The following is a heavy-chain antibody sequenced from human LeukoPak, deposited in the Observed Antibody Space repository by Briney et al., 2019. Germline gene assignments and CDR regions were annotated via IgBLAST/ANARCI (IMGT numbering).Heavy chain of an antibody. CDR3: ARDIPDCTNGVCYKIGMDV. D-gene: IGHD2-8*01. CDR2: ISSSSSYI. J-gene: IGHJ6*02. V-gene: IGHV3-21*01. CDR1: GFTFSSYS. Sequence: GGSLRLSCAASGFTFSSYSMNWVRQAPGKGLEWVSSISSSSSYIYYADSVKGRFTISRDNAKNSLYLQMNSLRAEDTAVYYCARDIPDCTNGVCYKIGMDVWGQGTTVTVSS.